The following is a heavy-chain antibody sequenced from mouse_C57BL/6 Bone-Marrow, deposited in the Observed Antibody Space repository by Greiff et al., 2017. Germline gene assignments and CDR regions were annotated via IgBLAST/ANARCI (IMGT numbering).Heavy chain of an antibody. CDR1: GYTFTSYW. CDR2: IHPTSGST. J-gene: IGHJ1*03. D-gene: IGHD2-3*01. CDR3: ARHGYYVDWYFDV. Sequence: VQLQQPGAELVKPGASVKLSCKASGYTFTSYWMHWVKQRPGQGLEWIGMIHPTSGSTNYNEKFKSKATLTVDKSSSTAYMQLSSLTSEDSAVYYCARHGYYVDWYFDVWGTGTTVTVSS. V-gene: IGHV1-64*01.